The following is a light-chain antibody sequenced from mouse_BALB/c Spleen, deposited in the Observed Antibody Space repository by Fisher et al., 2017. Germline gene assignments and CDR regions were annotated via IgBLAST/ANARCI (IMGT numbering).Light chain of an antibody. V-gene: IGKV5-39*01. J-gene: IGKJ5*01. CDR1: QSISDY. CDR2: YAS. CDR3: QNGHSFPPT. Sequence: DIVITQTPATLSVTPGDRVSLSCRASQSISDYLHWYQQKSHESPRLLIKYASQSISGIPSRFSGSGSGSDFTLSINSVEPEDVGVYYCQNGHSFPPTFGAGTKLELK.